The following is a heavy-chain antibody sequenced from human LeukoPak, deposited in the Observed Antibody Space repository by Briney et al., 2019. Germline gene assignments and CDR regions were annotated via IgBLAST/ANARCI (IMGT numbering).Heavy chain of an antibody. V-gene: IGHV3-21*01. CDR3: ARDTSQSNTVTYFDY. J-gene: IGHJ4*02. Sequence: GGSLRLSCAASGLTFSSSGMNWVRQAPGKGLELVSFIDSSSAYIYYADSVKGRFTVSRDNAKNSLYLQMNSLRAEDTAVYYCARDTSQSNTVTYFDYWGQGTLVTVSS. D-gene: IGHD4-11*01. CDR1: GLTFSSSG. CDR2: IDSSSAYI.